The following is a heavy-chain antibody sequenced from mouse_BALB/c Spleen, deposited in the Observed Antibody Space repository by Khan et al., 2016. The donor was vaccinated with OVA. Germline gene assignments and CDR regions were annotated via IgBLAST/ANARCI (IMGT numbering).Heavy chain of an antibody. CDR1: GYTFTSYW. D-gene: IGHD2-1*01. CDR3: ARGYFGNYEFAY. CDR2: IFPGTGTT. V-gene: IGHV1S132*01. Sequence: QVQLQQSGAELVKPGASVKLSCKTSGYTFTSYWIQWVKQRPGQGLGWIGQIFPGTGTTYYNEKFKGKATLTVDTSSNTAYMQFSSLTSEDSAVYFCARGYFGNYEFAYWGQGTLVTGSP. J-gene: IGHJ3*01.